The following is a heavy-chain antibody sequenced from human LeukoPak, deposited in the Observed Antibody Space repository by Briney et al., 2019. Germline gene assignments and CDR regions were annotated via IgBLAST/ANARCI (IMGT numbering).Heavy chain of an antibody. Sequence: PGGSLRLSCTGSGFTFSNYVMSWVRQAPGKRLEWVSGISDSGDDTDYADSVKGRFTISRDNSKNTLFLQMNSLRAEDTAVYYCARDPVYFDWPTFDPWGQGTLVTVSS. V-gene: IGHV3-23*01. D-gene: IGHD3-9*01. CDR2: ISDSGDDT. J-gene: IGHJ5*02. CDR3: ARDPVYFDWPTFDP. CDR1: GFTFSNYV.